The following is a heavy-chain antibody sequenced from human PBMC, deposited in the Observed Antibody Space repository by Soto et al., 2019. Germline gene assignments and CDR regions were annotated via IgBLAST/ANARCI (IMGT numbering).Heavy chain of an antibody. Sequence: GGSLRLSCAASGFRFGEHSMNWVRQAPGKGLEWVSAISAGGSNTDYADSVKGRFTISSDNSKNTLYLQMNSLRAEDTAVYYCAKEYSTSFDYWGQGTLVTVSS. CDR2: ISAGGSNT. D-gene: IGHD6-6*01. CDR3: AKEYSTSFDY. J-gene: IGHJ4*02. CDR1: GFRFGEHS. V-gene: IGHV3-23*01.